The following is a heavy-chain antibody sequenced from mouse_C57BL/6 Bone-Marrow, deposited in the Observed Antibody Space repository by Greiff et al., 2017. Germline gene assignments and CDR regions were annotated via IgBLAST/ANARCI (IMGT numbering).Heavy chain of an antibody. CDR3: GRFPTGVAY. CDR2: IYPSDGST. D-gene: IGHD4-1*02. CDR1: GYTFTSYD. Sequence: QVQLQQPGPELVKPGASVKLSCKASGYTFTSYDINWVKQRPGQGLEWIGRIYPSDGSTKYNEKFKGKATLTVDKSSSTAYMELNSLTSEDSAVYFCGRFPTGVAYWGQGTTLTVSS. V-gene: IGHV1-85*01. J-gene: IGHJ2*01.